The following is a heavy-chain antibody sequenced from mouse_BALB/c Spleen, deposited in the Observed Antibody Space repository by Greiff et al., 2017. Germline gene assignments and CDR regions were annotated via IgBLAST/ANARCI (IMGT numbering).Heavy chain of an antibody. V-gene: IGHV2-4-1*01. CDR1: GFSLTSYG. J-gene: IGHJ3*01. Sequence: VKLVESGPGLVQPSQSLSITCTVSGFSLTSYGVHWVRQSPGKGLEWLGVIWSGGSTDYNAAFISRLSISKDNSKSQVFFKMNSLQADDTAIYYCARTFYYDYDGFAYWGQGTLVTVSA. CDR3: ARTFYYDYDGFAY. D-gene: IGHD2-4*01. CDR2: IWSGGST.